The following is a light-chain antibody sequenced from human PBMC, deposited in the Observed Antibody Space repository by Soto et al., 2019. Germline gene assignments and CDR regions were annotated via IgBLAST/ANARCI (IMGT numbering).Light chain of an antibody. CDR1: SSNIGAGYD. Sequence: QSVLTQPPSVSGAPGQRVTISCTGSSSNIGAGYDVHWYQQLPGTAPKLLIFGNNYRPSGVPDRFSGSKSGTSASLAITGLQAEDEADYYCHSYDSSLSASVFGGGTKRTVL. V-gene: IGLV1-40*01. CDR2: GNN. CDR3: HSYDSSLSASV. J-gene: IGLJ3*02.